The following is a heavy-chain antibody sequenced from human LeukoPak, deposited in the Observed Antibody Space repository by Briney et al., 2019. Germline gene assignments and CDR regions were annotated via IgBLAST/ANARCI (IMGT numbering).Heavy chain of an antibody. J-gene: IGHJ4*02. CDR1: GFTFSSYA. CDR3: AKATYSSSWYGTSYFDY. V-gene: IGHV3-23*01. CDR2: ISGSGGST. Sequence: GGSLRLSCAASGFTFSSYAMSWVRQAPGKGLEWVSAISGSGGSTYYADSVEGRFTISRDNSKNTLYLQMNSLRAEDTAVYYCAKATYSSSWYGTSYFDYWGQGTLVTVSS. D-gene: IGHD6-13*01.